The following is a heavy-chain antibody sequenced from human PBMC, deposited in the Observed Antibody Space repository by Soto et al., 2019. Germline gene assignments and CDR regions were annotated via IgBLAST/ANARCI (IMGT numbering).Heavy chain of an antibody. CDR1: GYTFTSYR. D-gene: IGHD3-22*01. V-gene: IGHV1-18*01. Sequence: QVQLVQSGAEVKKPGASVKVSCKASGYTFTSYRISWVRQAPGQGLEWMGWISAYNGNTNYAQKLQGRVTMTTDTSTSTAYMELRSLRSDDTAVYYCASLYYYDSSGYNDAFDIWGQGTMVTVSS. CDR2: ISAYNGNT. CDR3: ASLYYYDSSGYNDAFDI. J-gene: IGHJ3*02.